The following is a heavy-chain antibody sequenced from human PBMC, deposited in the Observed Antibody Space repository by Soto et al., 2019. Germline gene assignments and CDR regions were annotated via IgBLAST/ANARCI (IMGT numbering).Heavy chain of an antibody. Sequence: QVQLVESGGGVVQPGRSLRLSCAASGFTFSSYGMHWVRQAPGKGLEWVAVISYDGSNKYYADSVKGRFTISRDNCKNXLYLQMNSLRAEDTAVYYCAKVRQLARGYYYGMDVWGQGTTVTVSS. CDR3: AKVRQLARGYYYGMDV. J-gene: IGHJ6*02. CDR2: ISYDGSNK. D-gene: IGHD6-6*01. CDR1: GFTFSSYG. V-gene: IGHV3-30*18.